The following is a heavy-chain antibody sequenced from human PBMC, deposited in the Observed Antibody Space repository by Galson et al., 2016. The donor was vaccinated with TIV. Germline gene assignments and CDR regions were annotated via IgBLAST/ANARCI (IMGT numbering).Heavy chain of an antibody. V-gene: IGHV5-51*01. CDR1: GYSFATFW. D-gene: IGHD3-3*01. J-gene: IGHJ6*03. CDR3: ARHHDTSSGRGYFYMDV. CDR2: IYPADSET. Sequence: QSGAEVKKPGESLKISCKASGYSFATFWVGWVRQMPGQGLEWMGVIYPADSETRYSPSFQGQVTIAADKSISTAYLPWSSLKASDTAIYSCARHHDTSSGRGYFYMDVWGKGTTVSVSS.